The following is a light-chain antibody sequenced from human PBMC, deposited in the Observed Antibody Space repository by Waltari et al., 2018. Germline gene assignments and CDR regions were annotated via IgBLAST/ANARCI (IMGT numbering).Light chain of an antibody. J-gene: IGKJ2*01. CDR3: QQSYGPPYT. CDR2: GKS. Sequence: DIQMTQSPSSLSASLGDRVTITCRASQSISKYLNWYQQRPGKAPKLLIYGKSSLQSGVPSRFSGSGSGTDFTLTINTLQPEDFATYFCQQSYGPPYTFGQGTRPEIK. CDR1: QSISKY. V-gene: IGKV1-39*01.